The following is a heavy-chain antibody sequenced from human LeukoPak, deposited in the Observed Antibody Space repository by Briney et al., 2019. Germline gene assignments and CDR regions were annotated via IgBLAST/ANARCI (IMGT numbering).Heavy chain of an antibody. CDR1: GYTFTSYG. Sequence: ASVKVSCKASGYTFTSYGISWVRQAPGQGLEWVGWISAYNGNTNYAQKLQGRVTMTTDTSTNTAYMELRSLRSDDTAVYYCASAHYYDSSGYPFDYWGQGTLVTVSS. CDR3: ASAHYYDSSGYPFDY. CDR2: ISAYNGNT. V-gene: IGHV1-18*01. J-gene: IGHJ4*02. D-gene: IGHD3-22*01.